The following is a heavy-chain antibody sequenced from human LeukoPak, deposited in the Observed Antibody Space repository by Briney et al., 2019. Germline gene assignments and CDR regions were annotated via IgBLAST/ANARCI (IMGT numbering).Heavy chain of an antibody. CDR3: ARDKTRGLGYSYSKSGNYFDY. Sequence: GGSLRLSCAASGFTFSSYSMNWVRQAPGKGLEWVSSISSSSSYIYYADSVKGRFTTSRDNAKSSLYLQMNSLRAEDTAVYSCARDKTRGLGYSYSKSGNYFDYWGQGTLVTVSS. J-gene: IGHJ4*02. V-gene: IGHV3-21*01. CDR1: GFTFSSYS. D-gene: IGHD5-18*01. CDR2: ISSSSSYI.